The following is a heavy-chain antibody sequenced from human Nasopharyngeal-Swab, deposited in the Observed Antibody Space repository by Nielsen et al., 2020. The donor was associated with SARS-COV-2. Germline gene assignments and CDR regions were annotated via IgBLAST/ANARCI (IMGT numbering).Heavy chain of an antibody. Sequence: GESLKISCAASGFTFSSYAMHWVRQAPGKGLEWVAVISYDGSNKYYADSVKGRFTISRDNSKNTLYLQMNSLRAEDTALYYCVKDGYCTNGVCGFDAFDIWGRGTMVTVSS. J-gene: IGHJ3*02. CDR1: GFTFSSYA. CDR3: VKDGYCTNGVCGFDAFDI. V-gene: IGHV3-30-3*01. D-gene: IGHD2-8*01. CDR2: ISYDGSNK.